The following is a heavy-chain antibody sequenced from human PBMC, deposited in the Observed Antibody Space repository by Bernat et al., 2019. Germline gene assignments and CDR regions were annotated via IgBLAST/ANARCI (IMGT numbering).Heavy chain of an antibody. CDR3: ARTRRGTNGGDH. D-gene: IGHD3-16*01. J-gene: IGHJ4*02. CDR1: GDSVSSNNAP. Sequence: QIQLQQSGPVLVKPSQTLSLTCAISGDSVSSNNAPWDWIRQSPSRGLEWLGRIYYRSQWHYDYAGSVKSRITVNPDTTKNQFSLHLRSVTPDDTAVYYCARTRRGTNGGDHWGQGTLVTVSS. CDR2: IYYRSQWHY. V-gene: IGHV6-1*01.